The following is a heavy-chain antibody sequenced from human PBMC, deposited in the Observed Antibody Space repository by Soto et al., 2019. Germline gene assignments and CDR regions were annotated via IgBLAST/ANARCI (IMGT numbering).Heavy chain of an antibody. CDR2: IYYSGST. D-gene: IGHD3-10*01. CDR1: GGSISSYY. Sequence: SETLCLTCTVSGGSISSYYWSWIRQPPGKGLEWIGYIYYSGSTNYNPSLKSRVTISVDTSKNQFSLKLNSMTAADTAVYYCARHNYGSGSTYFDYWSQGTLVTVSS. V-gene: IGHV4-59*08. J-gene: IGHJ4*02. CDR3: ARHNYGSGSTYFDY.